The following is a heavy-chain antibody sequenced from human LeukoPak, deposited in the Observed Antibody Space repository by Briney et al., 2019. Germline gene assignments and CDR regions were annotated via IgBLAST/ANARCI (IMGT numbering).Heavy chain of an antibody. J-gene: IGHJ5*02. Sequence: PGGSLRLSCAASGFTFDDYGMSWVRQAPGKGLGWVSGINWNGGSTGYADSVKGRFTISRDNAKNSLYLQMNSLRAEDTALYYCARDKLSGSYSNWFDPWGQGTLVTVSS. CDR2: INWNGGST. CDR3: ARDKLSGSYSNWFDP. V-gene: IGHV3-20*04. D-gene: IGHD1-26*01. CDR1: GFTFDDYG.